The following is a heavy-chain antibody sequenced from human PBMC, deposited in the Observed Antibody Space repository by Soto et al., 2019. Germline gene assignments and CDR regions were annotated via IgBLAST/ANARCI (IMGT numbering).Heavy chain of an antibody. J-gene: IGHJ6*02. V-gene: IGHV1-69*06. CDR2: IIPIFDTP. D-gene: IGHD6-19*01. CDR3: ASAQWIYGLDV. CDR1: GGSFSSYG. Sequence: QVQLVQSGSEVKKPGSSVKVSCKASGGSFSSYGITWVRQVPGQGLEWMGTIIPIFDTPNYAQKFQGRVTITADKSTTTGYMELKSMRSEDTAVYYCASAQWIYGLDVWGQGTTVTVSS.